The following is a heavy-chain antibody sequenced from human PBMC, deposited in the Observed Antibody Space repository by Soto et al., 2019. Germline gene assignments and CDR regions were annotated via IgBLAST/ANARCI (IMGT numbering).Heavy chain of an antibody. J-gene: IGHJ3*02. CDR2: TSSDGTDN. CDR3: ARTYECAKSDCYRAFDI. Sequence: GGSLRLSCAASGFTFISYAMHWVRQAPGTGPEWVAATSSDGTDNVYADSVSGRFTISRDNSKNTLYLQMNSLRSEDAAVYYCARTYECAKSDCYRAFDIWGQGTMVTVSS. V-gene: IGHV3-30*04. D-gene: IGHD2-21*02. CDR1: GFTFISYA.